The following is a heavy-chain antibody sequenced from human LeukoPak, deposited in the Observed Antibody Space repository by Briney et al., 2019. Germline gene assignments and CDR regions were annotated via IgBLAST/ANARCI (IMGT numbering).Heavy chain of an antibody. CDR1: GYTFNTYG. CDR2: ISAYNGNT. Sequence: GASVKVSCKASGYTFNTYGINWVRQAPGQGLEWMGWISAYNGNTNYAQNFQGRITLTTDTSTSTAYMELTSLRFDYTAVYYCARDGRQWVPLNWFDPWGQGTLVIVSS. J-gene: IGHJ5*02. CDR3: ARDGRQWVPLNWFDP. D-gene: IGHD6-19*01. V-gene: IGHV1-18*04.